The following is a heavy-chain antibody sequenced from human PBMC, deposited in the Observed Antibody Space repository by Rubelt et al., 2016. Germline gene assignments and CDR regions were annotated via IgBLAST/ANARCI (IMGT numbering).Heavy chain of an antibody. CDR3: ARVGYYDSSGPLDYYYGMDV. V-gene: IGHV3-20*04. CDR1: GFTFSSYA. Sequence: GESGGGLVQPGGSLRLSCAASGFTFSSYAMSWVRQAPGKGLEWVSGINWNGGSTGYADSVKGRFTISRDNAKNSLYLQMNSLRAEDTALYYCARVGYYDSSGPLDYYYGMDVWGQGTTVTVSS. J-gene: IGHJ6*02. CDR2: INWNGGST. D-gene: IGHD3-22*01.